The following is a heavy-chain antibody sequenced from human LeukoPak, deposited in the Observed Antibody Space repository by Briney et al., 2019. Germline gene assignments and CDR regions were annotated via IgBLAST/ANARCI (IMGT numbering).Heavy chain of an antibody. D-gene: IGHD2-2*01. CDR3: ARLDCSSTSCPAPYYYYYMDV. J-gene: IGHJ6*03. V-gene: IGHV4-39*01. Sequence: SETLSLTCTVSGGSISSSSYYWGWIRQPPGTGLEWIGSIYYSGSTYYNPSLKGRVTISVDTSKNQFSLKLSSVTAADTAVYYCARLDCSSTSCPAPYYYYYMDVWGKGTTVTVSS. CDR1: GGSISSSSYY. CDR2: IYYSGST.